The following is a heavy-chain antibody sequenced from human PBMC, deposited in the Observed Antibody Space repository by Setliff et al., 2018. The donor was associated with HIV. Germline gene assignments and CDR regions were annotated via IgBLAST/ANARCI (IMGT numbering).Heavy chain of an antibody. V-gene: IGHV7-4-1*01. CDR3: ARDHTPPPNYDFWSGQLDLRNIFYYMDV. CDR2: INCNAGNP. J-gene: IGHJ6*03. CDR1: GYSLTSYS. Sequence: ASVKVSCKASGYSLTSYSINWVRQAPGQGLEWMGCINCNAGNPTYAHGFTGRFVFSVDTPVSTAYLRIFNLKAEDTAVYYCARDHTPPPNYDFWSGQLDLRNIFYYMDVWGTGSPVTVSS. D-gene: IGHD3-3*01.